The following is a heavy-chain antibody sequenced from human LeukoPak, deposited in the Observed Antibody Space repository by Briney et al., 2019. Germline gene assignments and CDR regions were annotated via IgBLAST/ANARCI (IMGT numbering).Heavy chain of an antibody. CDR2: IYYSGST. D-gene: IGHD3-3*01. Sequence: PSETLSLTCTVSGGSISSYYWSWIRQPPGKGLEWIGYIYYSGSTNYNPSLKSRVTISVDTSKNQFSLKLSSVTAADTAVYYCARTYYDFWSGYGGFWFDPWGQGTLVTVSS. J-gene: IGHJ5*02. CDR3: ARTYYDFWSGYGGFWFDP. V-gene: IGHV4-59*12. CDR1: GGSISSYY.